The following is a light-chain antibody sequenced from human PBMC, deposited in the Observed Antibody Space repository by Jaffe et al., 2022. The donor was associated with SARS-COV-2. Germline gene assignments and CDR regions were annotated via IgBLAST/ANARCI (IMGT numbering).Light chain of an antibody. Sequence: QSALTQPASVSGSPGQSITISCTGTSSDVGRYDYVSWYQQHPGKAPKLMIYDVSNRPSGVSNRFSGSKSGSTASLTISGLQAEDEADYYCSSYTISTTVVFGGGTKLTVL. V-gene: IGLV2-14*03. J-gene: IGLJ2*01. CDR1: SSDVGRYDY. CDR3: SSYTISTTVV. CDR2: DVS.